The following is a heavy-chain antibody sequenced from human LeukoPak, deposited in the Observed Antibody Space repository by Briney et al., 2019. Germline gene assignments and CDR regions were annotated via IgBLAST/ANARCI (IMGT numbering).Heavy chain of an antibody. CDR1: GGSISSYY. J-gene: IGHJ3*02. CDR2: IYYSGST. Sequence: SETLSLTCTVSGGSISSYYWSWIRQPPGKGLEWIGYIYYSGSTNYNPSLKSRATISVDTSKNQFSLKLSSVTAADTAVYYCAREEVGTPGAFDIWGQGTMVTVSS. V-gene: IGHV4-59*01. CDR3: AREEVGTPGAFDI. D-gene: IGHD1-14*01.